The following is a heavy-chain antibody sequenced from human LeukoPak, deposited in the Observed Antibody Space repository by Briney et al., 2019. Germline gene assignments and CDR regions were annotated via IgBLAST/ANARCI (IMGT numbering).Heavy chain of an antibody. CDR3: AKQQQLDPYYYYYGMDV. Sequence: PGGSLRLSCAASGFTFSSYAMSWVRQAPGKGLGWVSAISGSGGSTYYADSVEGRFTISRDNSKNTLYLQMNSLRAEDTAVYYCAKQQQLDPYYYYYGMDVWGQGTTVTVSS. CDR2: ISGSGGST. D-gene: IGHD6-13*01. J-gene: IGHJ6*02. CDR1: GFTFSSYA. V-gene: IGHV3-23*01.